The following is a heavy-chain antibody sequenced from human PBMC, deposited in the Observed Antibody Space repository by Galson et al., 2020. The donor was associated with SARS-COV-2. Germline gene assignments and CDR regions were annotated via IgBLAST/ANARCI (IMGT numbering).Heavy chain of an antibody. J-gene: IGHJ6*03. CDR2: IRSSSSTI. CDR1: GFTFSSYS. Sequence: GESLKISCAASGFTFSSYSMNWVRQAPGKGLEWVSYIRSSSSTIYYADSVKGRFTISRDKAKNSLYLQMNSLRAEDTAVYYCARAPDYYYYYMDVWGKGTTVTISS. CDR3: ARAPDYYYYYMDV. V-gene: IGHV3-48*01.